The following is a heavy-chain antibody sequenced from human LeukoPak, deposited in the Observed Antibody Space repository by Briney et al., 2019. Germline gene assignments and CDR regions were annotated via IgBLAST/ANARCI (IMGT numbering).Heavy chain of an antibody. CDR2: ISSSSSYI. CDR1: RFTFSSYS. J-gene: IGHJ4*02. CDR3: ARSVGETGIVVVPAAIFDY. V-gene: IGHV3-21*01. Sequence: GESLTLSCAACRFTFSSYSMKWVRQAAGKGREWVSSISSSSSYIYYADSVQGRFTISRDNAKNSQYLQMNSLRAEDTAVYYCARSVGETGIVVVPAAIFDYWGQGTLVTVSS. D-gene: IGHD2-2*01.